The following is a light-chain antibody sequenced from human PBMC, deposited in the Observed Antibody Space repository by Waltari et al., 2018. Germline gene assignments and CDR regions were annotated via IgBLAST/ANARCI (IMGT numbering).Light chain of an antibody. J-gene: IGKJ2*01. CDR2: WAS. V-gene: IGKV4-1*01. CDR3: QQYYISPYT. CDR1: QSVFYTSNHKNY. Sequence: DIVMTQSPDTLAVSLGERATINCKSSQSVFYTSNHKNYLAWYQQKPGQPPKLLIYWASTRESGVPDRFSGSGSGTDFILSITSLQAEDVAVYYCQQYYISPYTFGQGTKLEIK.